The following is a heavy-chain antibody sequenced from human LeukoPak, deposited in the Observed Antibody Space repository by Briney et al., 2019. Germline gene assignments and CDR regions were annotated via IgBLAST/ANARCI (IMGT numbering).Heavy chain of an antibody. Sequence: SETLSLTCTVSGRFISSPYWSCIRQPPGKGLEWKGYIYYSGSTNSNPSLKSRVTISVDTSKNQFSLKLSSVTAADTAVYYCARVPNRGCSGGSCYSDYWFDPWGQGTLVTVSS. D-gene: IGHD2-15*01. CDR3: ARVPNRGCSGGSCYSDYWFDP. J-gene: IGHJ5*02. CDR2: IYYSGST. CDR1: GRFISSPY. V-gene: IGHV4-59*11.